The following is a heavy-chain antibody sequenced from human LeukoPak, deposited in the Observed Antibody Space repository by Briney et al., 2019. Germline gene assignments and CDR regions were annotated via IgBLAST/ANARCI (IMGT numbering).Heavy chain of an antibody. J-gene: IGHJ4*02. CDR2: INHSGST. CDR1: GGSISSGGYY. D-gene: IGHD1-20*01. Sequence: SQTLSLTCTVSGGSISSGGYYWSWIRQPAGKGLEWIGEINHSGSTNYNPSLKSRVPISVDTSKNQFSLKLSSVTAADTAVYYCATVTGEEFDYWGQGTLVTVSS. V-gene: IGHV4-31*03. CDR3: ATVTGEEFDY.